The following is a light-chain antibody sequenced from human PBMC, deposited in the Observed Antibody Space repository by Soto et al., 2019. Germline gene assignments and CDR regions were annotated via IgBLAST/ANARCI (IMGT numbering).Light chain of an antibody. CDR2: HAS. V-gene: IGKV1-33*01. CDR3: QQYYGVLSLP. Sequence: LQIKECRSSLSASLGDRVTITCHASQNITNNLSWYQQKPGKAPNLLIYHASKFAKGVTSRFSGSGSGSDFSLRNTSQVCGDRATDDRQQYYGVLSLPIGQGTRLEIK. J-gene: IGKJ5*01. CDR1: QNITNN.